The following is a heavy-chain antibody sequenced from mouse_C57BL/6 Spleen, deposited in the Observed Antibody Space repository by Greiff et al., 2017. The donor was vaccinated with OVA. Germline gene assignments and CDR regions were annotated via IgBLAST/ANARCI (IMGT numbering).Heavy chain of an antibody. V-gene: IGHV1-81*01. CDR1: GYTFTSYG. Sequence: QVQLKESGAELTRPGASVKLSCEASGYTFTSYGISWVKQRTGQGLEWIGEIYPRSGNTYYNEKFKGKATLTADKSSSTAYMELRSLTSEDSAVYFCARGGDYWGQGTSVTVSS. CDR3: ARGGDY. CDR2: IYPRSGNT. J-gene: IGHJ4*01.